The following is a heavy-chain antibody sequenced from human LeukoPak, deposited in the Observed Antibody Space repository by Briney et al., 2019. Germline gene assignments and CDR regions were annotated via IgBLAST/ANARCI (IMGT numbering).Heavy chain of an antibody. D-gene: IGHD6-6*01. CDR2: ISGTSTYI. V-gene: IGHV3-21*01. CDR1: GFTFSSYS. CDR3: ARDPSSSHQFDY. Sequence: GGSLRLSCAASGFTFSSYSMNWVRQAPGKGLEWVSSISGTSTYIYYADSVKGRFTISRDNAENSLYLQMNSLRAEDTAVYYCARDPSSSHQFDYWGQGTLVTVSS. J-gene: IGHJ4*02.